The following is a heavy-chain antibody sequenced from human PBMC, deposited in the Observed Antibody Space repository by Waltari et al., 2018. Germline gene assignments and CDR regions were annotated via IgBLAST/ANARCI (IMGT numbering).Heavy chain of an antibody. J-gene: IGHJ3*02. CDR1: GYSISSAYY. Sequence: QLQESGPGLVKPSETLSLTCTVSGYSISSAYYWGWIRQPPGKGLEWIGSIYHSGSTYYNPSLKSRVTISVDTSKNQFSLKLSSVTAADTAVYYCARVGAVTGRSPDAFDIWGQGTMVTVSS. CDR2: IYHSGST. CDR3: ARVGAVTGRSPDAFDI. D-gene: IGHD6-19*01. V-gene: IGHV4-38-2*02.